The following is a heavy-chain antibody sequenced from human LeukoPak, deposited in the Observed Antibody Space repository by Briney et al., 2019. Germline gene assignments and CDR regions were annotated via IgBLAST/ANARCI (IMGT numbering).Heavy chain of an antibody. Sequence: ASVKVSCKASGYTFTSYAISWVRQAPGQGLEWMGGIIPIFGTANYAQKFQGRVTITADESTSTAYMELSSLRSEDTAVYYCARDNSGSYYGAEYFQHWGQGTLVTVSS. CDR2: IIPIFGTA. D-gene: IGHD1-26*01. J-gene: IGHJ1*01. CDR3: ARDNSGSYYGAEYFQH. CDR1: GYTFTSYA. V-gene: IGHV1-69*13.